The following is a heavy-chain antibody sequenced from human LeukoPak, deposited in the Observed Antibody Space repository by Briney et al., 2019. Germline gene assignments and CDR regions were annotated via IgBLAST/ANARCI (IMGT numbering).Heavy chain of an antibody. Sequence: SETPSLTCAAYVGSFSDSYWTWIRQSPGQGLEWIGELNHNGSTKYNKPFKSRVAISVDTSKNQFSLSLSAVTAAHTAVYYCAKGYCGSASYGWFDPWGQGTLVTVSS. D-gene: IGHD3-10*01. J-gene: IGHJ5*02. CDR1: VGSFSDSY. CDR2: LNHNGST. V-gene: IGHV4-34*01. CDR3: AKGYCGSASYGWFDP.